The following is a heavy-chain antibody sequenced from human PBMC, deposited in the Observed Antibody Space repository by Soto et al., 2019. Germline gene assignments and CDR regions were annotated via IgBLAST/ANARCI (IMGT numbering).Heavy chain of an antibody. Sequence: SVKVSCKASGGTFSSYTISWVRQAPGQGLEWMGRIIPILGIANYAQKFQGRVTITADKSTSTAYMELSSLRSEDTAVYYCARDPGSIAVAGSRHYYYYYGMDVWGQGTTVTVSS. D-gene: IGHD6-19*01. CDR1: GGTFSSYT. CDR3: ARDPGSIAVAGSRHYYYYYGMDV. J-gene: IGHJ6*02. CDR2: IIPILGIA. V-gene: IGHV1-69*04.